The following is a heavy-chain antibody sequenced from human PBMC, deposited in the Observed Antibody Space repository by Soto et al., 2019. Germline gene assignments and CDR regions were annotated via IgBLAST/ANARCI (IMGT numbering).Heavy chain of an antibody. CDR1: GGSVSSGGYY. D-gene: IGHD6-13*01. J-gene: IGHJ5*02. CDR3: ARAGGAGSGHDWFDP. Sequence: SETLSLTCNVSGGSVSSGGYYWSWIRQHPGKGLEWIGYIHYSGSTYYNPSLRSRVTMSIDTSKNLFSLNLSSVTAADTAVYYCARAGGAGSGHDWFDPWGQGTLVTVSS. CDR2: IHYSGST. V-gene: IGHV4-31*03.